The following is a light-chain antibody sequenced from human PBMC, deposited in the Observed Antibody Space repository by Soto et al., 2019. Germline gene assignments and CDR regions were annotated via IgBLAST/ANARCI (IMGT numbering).Light chain of an antibody. J-gene: IGKJ1*01. Sequence: DIQMTQSPSTLSASVGDRVTITCRASQSISSWLAWYQQKPGKAPKVLIYDASTLESGVPSRFSGGGSGTEFTLTITSLQPDDFATYYCQEYTTYSRTFVQGTKWISN. CDR3: QEYTTYSRT. V-gene: IGKV1-5*01. CDR2: DAS. CDR1: QSISSW.